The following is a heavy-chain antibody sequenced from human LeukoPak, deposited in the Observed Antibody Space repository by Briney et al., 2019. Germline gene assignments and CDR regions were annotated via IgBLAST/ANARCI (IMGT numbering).Heavy chain of an antibody. J-gene: IGHJ4*02. D-gene: IGHD6-6*01. Sequence: SETLSLTCTVSGVSIRTYYWIWIRQPAGKGLEWIGRMSISGSTNYNPSLKSRVTISVDTSKNQFSLKLSSVTAADTVVYYCAGTYSSSPYYFDYWGQGTLVTVSS. CDR3: AGTYSSSPYYFDY. CDR2: MSISGST. CDR1: GVSIRTYY. V-gene: IGHV4-4*07.